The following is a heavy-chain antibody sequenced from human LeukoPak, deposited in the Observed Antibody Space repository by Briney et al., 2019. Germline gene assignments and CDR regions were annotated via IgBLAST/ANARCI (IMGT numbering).Heavy chain of an antibody. CDR2: ISWNSGSI. V-gene: IGHV3-9*03. D-gene: IGHD6-19*01. CDR1: GFTFDDYA. J-gene: IGHJ2*01. Sequence: GGSLRPSCAASGFTFDDYAMHWVRQAPGKGLEWVSGISWNSGSIGYADSVKGRFTISRDNAKNSLYLQMNSLRAEDMALYYCAKDKYSSGLESDWYFDLWGRGTLVTVSS. CDR3: AKDKYSSGLESDWYFDL.